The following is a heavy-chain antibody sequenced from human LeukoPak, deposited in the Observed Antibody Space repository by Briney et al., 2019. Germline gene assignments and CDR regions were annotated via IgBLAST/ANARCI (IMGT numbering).Heavy chain of an antibody. J-gene: IGHJ6*02. CDR1: AFTFSTYE. D-gene: IGHD2-2*01. V-gene: IGHV3-48*03. CDR3: ARDYYCSATSCSSRYYGMDV. CDR2: ITGSGNNI. Sequence: GGSLRLSCAASAFTFSTYEMHWVRQAPGKGLEWVSYITGSGNNIYYADSVKGRFTISRDNAKNSLYLQMNSLRAKDKAVYFCARDYYCSATSCSSRYYGMDVWGQGTTVTVSS.